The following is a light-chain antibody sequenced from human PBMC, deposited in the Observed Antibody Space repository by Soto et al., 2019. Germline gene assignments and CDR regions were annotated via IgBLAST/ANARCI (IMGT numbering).Light chain of an antibody. V-gene: IGKV3-20*01. J-gene: IGKJ1*01. Sequence: EIVLTQSPGTLSLSPGERTTLSCRASQSISSSYLAWYQQKPGQAPRLLVYGASSRATGITDRFSGSGSGTDFTRTISRLEPEDFALYYCQQYSSTFWTLGQGTKVEIK. CDR3: QQYSSTFWT. CDR1: QSISSSY. CDR2: GAS.